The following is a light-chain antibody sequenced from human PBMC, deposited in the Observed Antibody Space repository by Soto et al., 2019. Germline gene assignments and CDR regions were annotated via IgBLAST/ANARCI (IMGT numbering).Light chain of an antibody. CDR2: GAS. CDR1: QSVSSN. CDR3: QQYNNWPLLT. Sequence: EIVMTQSPATLSVSPGERATLSCRASQSVSSNLAWYQQKPGQAPRLLIYGASTRATGIPASFSGSGTGTEFSLTISSLQSEDFAVYYCQQYNNWPLLTFGGVTKVEIK. V-gene: IGKV3D-15*01. J-gene: IGKJ4*01.